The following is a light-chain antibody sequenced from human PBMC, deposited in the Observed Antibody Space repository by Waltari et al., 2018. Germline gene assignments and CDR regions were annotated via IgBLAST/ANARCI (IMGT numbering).Light chain of an antibody. CDR1: SGHTNYA. J-gene: IGLJ3*02. CDR2: LNSEGTH. V-gene: IGLV4-69*01. CDR3: QAWGTGTKRM. Sequence: QVVLTQSPSASASLGASVNLTCTLSSGHTNYAIAWQQQQPDKGPRFLMILNSEGTHKKGDGIPDRFSGSSSGAERYLTITSLRSEDEADYYCQAWGTGTKRMFGGGTKLTVL.